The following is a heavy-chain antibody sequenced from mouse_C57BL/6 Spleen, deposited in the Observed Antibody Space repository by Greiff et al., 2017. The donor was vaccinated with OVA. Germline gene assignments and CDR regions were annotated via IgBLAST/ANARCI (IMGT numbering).Heavy chain of an antibody. CDR3: TFYSNYVGVFDY. Sequence: EVQLQQSGAELVRPGASVKLSCTASGFNIKDDYMHWVKQRPEQGLEWIGWIDPENGDTEYASKFQGKATITADTSSNTAYLQLSSLTSEDTAVYYCTFYSNYVGVFDYWGQGTTLTVSS. CDR2: IDPENGDT. D-gene: IGHD2-5*01. J-gene: IGHJ2*01. V-gene: IGHV14-4*01. CDR1: GFNIKDDY.